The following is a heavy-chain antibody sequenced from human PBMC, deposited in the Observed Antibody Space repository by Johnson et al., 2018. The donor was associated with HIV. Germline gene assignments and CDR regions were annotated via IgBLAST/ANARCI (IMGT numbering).Heavy chain of an antibody. V-gene: IGHV3-30-3*01. CDR3: ATGYYHFWGAYSHDACDL. Sequence: VQLVESGGGVVQPGRSLRLSCAASGFTFSSYAMHWVRQAPGKGLEWVAVISYDESNKYYADSVKGRFTISRDNAKNSLYLQMNSLRAGDTAVYYWATGYYHFWGAYSHDACDLGGQGTMVAVSS. CDR2: ISYDESNK. J-gene: IGHJ3*01. D-gene: IGHD3-3*01. CDR1: GFTFSSYA.